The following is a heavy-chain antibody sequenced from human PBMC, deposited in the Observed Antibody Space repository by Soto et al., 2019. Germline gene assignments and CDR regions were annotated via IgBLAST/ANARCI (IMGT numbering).Heavy chain of an antibody. CDR3: AKGGKIAARYPSGY. V-gene: IGHV3-30*18. Sequence: GGSLRLSCAASGFTFSSYGMHWVRQAPGKGLEWVAVISYDGSNKYYADSVKGRFTISRDNSKNTLYLQMNSLRAEDTAVYYCAKGGKIAARYPSGYWGQGTLVTVSS. CDR2: ISYDGSNK. J-gene: IGHJ4*02. CDR1: GFTFSSYG. D-gene: IGHD6-6*01.